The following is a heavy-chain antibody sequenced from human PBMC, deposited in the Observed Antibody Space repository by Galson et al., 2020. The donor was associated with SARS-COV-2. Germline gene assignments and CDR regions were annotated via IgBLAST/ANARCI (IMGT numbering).Heavy chain of an antibody. CDR3: ATAGYNWNDGGEY. V-gene: IGHV3-9*01. CDR1: GFTFDAYA. D-gene: IGHD1-20*01. Sequence: GGSLRLSCVASGFTFDAYAMPWVRQAPGKGLEWVPGISLNSGSIGYAASVKGRFTISRDNAKNSLYLQMNSLRAEDTALYYCATAGYNWNDGGEYWGQGTLVTVSS. CDR2: ISLNSGSI. J-gene: IGHJ4*02.